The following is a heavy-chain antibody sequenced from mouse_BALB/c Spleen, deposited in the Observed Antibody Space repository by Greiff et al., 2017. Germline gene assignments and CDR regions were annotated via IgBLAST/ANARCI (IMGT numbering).Heavy chain of an antibody. CDR1: GFTFSSFG. CDR3: ARDYGSSHWYFDV. J-gene: IGHJ1*01. CDR2: ISSGSSTI. D-gene: IGHD1-3*01. Sequence: EVQRVESGGGLVQPGGSRKLSCAASGFTFSSFGMHWVRQAPEKGLEWVAYISSGSSTIYYADTVKGRFTISRDNPKNTLFLQMTSLRSEDTAMYYCARDYGSSHWYFDVWGAGTTVTVSS. V-gene: IGHV5-17*02.